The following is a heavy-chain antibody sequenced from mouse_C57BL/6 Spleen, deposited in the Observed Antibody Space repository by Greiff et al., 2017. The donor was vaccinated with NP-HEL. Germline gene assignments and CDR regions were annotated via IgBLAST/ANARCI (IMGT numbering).Heavy chain of an antibody. Sequence: EVKVVESGGGLVKPGGSLKLSCAASGFTFSDYGMHWVRQAPEKGLEWVAYISSGSSTIYYADTVKGRFTISRDNAKNTLFLQMTSLRSEDTAMYYCARLGLRGTYWGQGTLVTVSA. D-gene: IGHD1-1*01. CDR1: GFTFSDYG. CDR3: ARLGLRGTY. J-gene: IGHJ3*01. V-gene: IGHV5-17*01. CDR2: ISSGSSTI.